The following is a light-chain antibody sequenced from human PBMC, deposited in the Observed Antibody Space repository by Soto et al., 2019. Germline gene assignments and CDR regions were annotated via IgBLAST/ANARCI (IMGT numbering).Light chain of an antibody. V-gene: IGKV3-15*01. Sequence: EIVMTQSPATLSVSPGERATLSCRASQSVSSNLAWYQQKPGQAPRLLIYGASTRATGIPARFSGSGSGTDFTLTITSLQAEDFAVYYCQPYNNWPPWTFGQGTKVEI. CDR3: QPYNNWPPWT. CDR1: QSVSSN. CDR2: GAS. J-gene: IGKJ1*01.